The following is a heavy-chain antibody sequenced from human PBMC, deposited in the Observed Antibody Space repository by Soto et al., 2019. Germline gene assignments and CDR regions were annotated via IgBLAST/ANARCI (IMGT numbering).Heavy chain of an antibody. J-gene: IGHJ3*02. D-gene: IGHD3-22*01. CDR3: ARVYYDSSGYYWSAFDI. CDR2: INPNSGGT. CDR1: GYTFTGYY. V-gene: IGHV1-2*04. Sequence: ASVKVSCKASGYTFTGYYMHWVRQAPGQGFEWMGWINPNSGGTNYAQKFQGWVTITRDTSISTAYMELSRLRSDDTAVYYCARVYYDSSGYYWSAFDIWGQGTMVT.